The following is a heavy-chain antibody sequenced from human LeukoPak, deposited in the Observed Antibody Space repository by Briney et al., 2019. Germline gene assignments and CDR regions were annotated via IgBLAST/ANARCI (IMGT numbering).Heavy chain of an antibody. J-gene: IGHJ3*02. CDR1: GFTFSSYS. D-gene: IGHD3-10*01. CDR3: ARDFPWRSSEDDAFDI. V-gene: IGHV3-48*01. Sequence: GGSLRLSCAASGFTFSSYSMNWVRQAPGKGLEWVSYISSSSSSTIYYADSVKGRFTISRDNAKNSLYLQMNSLRAEDTAVYYCARDFPWRSSEDDAFDIWGQGTMVTVSS. CDR2: ISSSSSSTI.